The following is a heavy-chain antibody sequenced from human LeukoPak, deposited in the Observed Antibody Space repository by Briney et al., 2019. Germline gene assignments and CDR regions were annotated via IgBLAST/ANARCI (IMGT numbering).Heavy chain of an antibody. CDR1: GFTFSSYS. Sequence: GGSLRLSCAASGFTFSSYSMNWVRQAPGKGLEWVSLIYSDGSTYYADSVKGRFTISRDNSKNTLYLQMDSLRVEDSAMYFCTREKSVVVPSSYYYFDVWGRGTLVTVAS. CDR3: TREKSVVVPSSYYYFDV. V-gene: IGHV3-53*01. CDR2: IYSDGST. D-gene: IGHD3-22*01. J-gene: IGHJ2*01.